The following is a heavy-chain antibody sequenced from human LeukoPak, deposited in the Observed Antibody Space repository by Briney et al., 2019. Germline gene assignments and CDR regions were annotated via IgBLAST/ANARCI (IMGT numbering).Heavy chain of an antibody. Sequence: GGSRRLSCAASGFTFSSYSTNWVRQAPGKGLEWVSSISSSSSYIYYADSVKGRFTISRDNAKNSLYLQMNSLRAEDTAVYYCARVLWYGELAFDPWGQGTLVTVSS. D-gene: IGHD3-10*01. CDR1: GFTFSSYS. V-gene: IGHV3-21*01. CDR3: ARVLWYGELAFDP. CDR2: ISSSSSYI. J-gene: IGHJ5*02.